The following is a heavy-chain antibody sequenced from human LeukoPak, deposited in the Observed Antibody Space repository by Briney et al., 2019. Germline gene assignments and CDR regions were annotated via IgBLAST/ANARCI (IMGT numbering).Heavy chain of an antibody. CDR1: GGSISSSSYY. V-gene: IGHV4-39*07. D-gene: IGHD3-22*01. Sequence: KSSETLSLTCTVSGGSISSSSYYWGWIRQPPGKGLEWIGSIYYSGSTYYNPSLKSRVTISVDTSKNQFSLKLSSVTAADTAVYYCAREYYYDSSGVDAFDIWGQGTMVTVSS. CDR2: IYYSGST. CDR3: AREYYYDSSGVDAFDI. J-gene: IGHJ3*02.